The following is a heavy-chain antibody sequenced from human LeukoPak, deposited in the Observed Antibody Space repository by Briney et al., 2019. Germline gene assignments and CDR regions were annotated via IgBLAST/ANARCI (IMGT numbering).Heavy chain of an antibody. J-gene: IGHJ4*02. CDR2: IYPGDSDT. CDR1: GYSFPIYW. D-gene: IGHD6-13*01. V-gene: IGHV5-51*01. CDR3: ARQRAIAAPYFDY. Sequence: GESLKISCKGSGYSFPIYWLGWVRQMPGKGLEWMGIIYPGDSDTRYSPSFQGQVTISADKSISTAYLQWSSLKASDTAMYYCARQRAIAAPYFDYWGQGTLVTVSS.